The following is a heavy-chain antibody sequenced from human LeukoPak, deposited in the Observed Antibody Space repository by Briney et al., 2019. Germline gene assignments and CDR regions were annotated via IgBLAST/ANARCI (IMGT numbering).Heavy chain of an antibody. CDR2: IYPGDSDT. CDR1: GYSFTSYW. CDR3: ARHSYCSSTTCYYYYGMDV. D-gene: IGHD2-2*01. Sequence: PGESLKISCKGSGYSFTSYWIGWVRQMPGKGLEWMGIIYPGDSDTRYSPSFQGQVTISADKSISTAYLQWSSLKASDTAMYYCARHSYCSSTTCYYYYGMDVWGQGTTVTVSS. J-gene: IGHJ6*02. V-gene: IGHV5-51*01.